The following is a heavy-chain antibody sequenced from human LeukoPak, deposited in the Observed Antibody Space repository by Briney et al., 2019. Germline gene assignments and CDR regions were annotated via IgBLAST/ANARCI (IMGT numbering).Heavy chain of an antibody. D-gene: IGHD3-22*01. J-gene: IGHJ4*02. CDR1: GGSISSSSYY. V-gene: IGHV4-39*07. CDR2: IYYSGST. CDR3: AREKEGDSSGRFDY. Sequence: SETLSLTCTVSGGSISSSSYYWGWIRQPPGKGLEWIGSIYYSGSTYYNPSLKSRVTISVDTSKNQFSLKLSSVTAADTAVYYCAREKEGDSSGRFDYWGQGTLVTVSS.